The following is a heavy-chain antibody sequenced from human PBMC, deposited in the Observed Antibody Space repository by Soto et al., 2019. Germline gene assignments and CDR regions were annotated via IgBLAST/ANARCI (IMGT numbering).Heavy chain of an antibody. D-gene: IGHD2-2*01. CDR1: GLTFSPYA. CDR2: ISYDGNNK. Sequence: QVQLVESGGGVVQPGRSLRLSCAASGLTFSPYAMHWVRQAPGKGLEWVAVISYDGNNKNYADSVKGRLAISRDNSRNTLYLQMNSLRAEDTAVYYCARARLDTPALDYWGQGTLVTVSS. CDR3: ARARLDTPALDY. V-gene: IGHV3-30*09. J-gene: IGHJ4*02.